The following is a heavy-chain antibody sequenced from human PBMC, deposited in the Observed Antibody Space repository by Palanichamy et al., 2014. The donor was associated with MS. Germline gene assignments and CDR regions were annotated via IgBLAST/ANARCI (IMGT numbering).Heavy chain of an antibody. CDR3: ARDPRSGGSQHAFDI. V-gene: IGHV3-33*08. CDR1: GFTFSSYG. Sequence: LVEVWGRAWSSLGRSLRLSCAASGFTFSSYGMHWVRQAPGKGLEWVAVIWYDGSNKYYADSVKGRFTISRDNSKNTLYLQMNSLRAEDTAVYYCARDPRSGGSQHAFDIWGQGTMVTVSS. CDR2: IWYDGSNK. J-gene: IGHJ3*02. D-gene: IGHD2-15*01.